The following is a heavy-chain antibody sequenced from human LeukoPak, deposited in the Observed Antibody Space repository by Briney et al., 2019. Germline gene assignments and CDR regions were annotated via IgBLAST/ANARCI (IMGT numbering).Heavy chain of an antibody. CDR1: GFTFSTYA. Sequence: GGSLRLSCAASGFTFSTYAMSWVRQAPGKGLEWVSAITGSADRTHYADSVKGRFTISRDNSKNIVYLQMSSLRAKDTAVYFCARPQVVVLNPFDYWGQGTLVTVSS. CDR2: ITGSADRT. CDR3: ARPQVVVLNPFDY. V-gene: IGHV3-23*01. J-gene: IGHJ4*02. D-gene: IGHD3-10*01.